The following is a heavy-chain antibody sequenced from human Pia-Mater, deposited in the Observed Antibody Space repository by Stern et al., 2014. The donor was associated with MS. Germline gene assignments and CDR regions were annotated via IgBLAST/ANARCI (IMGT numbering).Heavy chain of an antibody. V-gene: IGHV5-51*03. CDR1: GYSFSNYW. D-gene: IGHD5-18*01. J-gene: IGHJ4*02. CDR3: ATAPPRGYTYGNFDY. CDR2: IYPGDSDT. Sequence: EVQLVESGPEVKKPGESLKISCKGSGYSFSNYWIGWGRQMPGKGLEWIGIIYPGDSDTRYSPSFQGQVTIAADKSINTAYRQWSSLKASDTAIYYCATAPPRGYTYGNFDYWGQGTLVTVSS.